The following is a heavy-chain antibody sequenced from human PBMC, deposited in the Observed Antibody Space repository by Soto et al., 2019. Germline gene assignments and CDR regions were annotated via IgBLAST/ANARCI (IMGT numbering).Heavy chain of an antibody. Sequence: GGSLRLSCAASGFTFSNAWMSWVRQAPGKGLEWVGRIKSKTDGGTTDYAAPVKGRVTISRDDSTNTLYLQMNSLKTEDTAVYYCTTGLTVTELPFDYWGQGTLVTVSS. D-gene: IGHD4-17*01. J-gene: IGHJ4*02. CDR1: GFTFSNAW. CDR2: IKSKTDGGTT. CDR3: TTGLTVTELPFDY. V-gene: IGHV3-15*01.